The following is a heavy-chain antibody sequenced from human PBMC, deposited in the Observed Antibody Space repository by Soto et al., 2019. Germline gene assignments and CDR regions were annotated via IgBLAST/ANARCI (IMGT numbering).Heavy chain of an antibody. V-gene: IGHV3-23*01. Sequence: EVQLLESGGGLVQPGGSLRLSCAASGFTFNNYAMIWVRQAPGKGLEWVSALSGSGGSTYYADSVKGRFTISRDNSKNTLYLQMNSLRAEDTAIYYCAKGKAVAGIDYWGQGTLVTVSS. CDR3: AKGKAVAGIDY. CDR2: LSGSGGST. D-gene: IGHD6-19*01. J-gene: IGHJ4*02. CDR1: GFTFNNYA.